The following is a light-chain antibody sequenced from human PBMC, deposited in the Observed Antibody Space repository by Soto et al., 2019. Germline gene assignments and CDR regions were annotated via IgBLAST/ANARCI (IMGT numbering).Light chain of an antibody. CDR3: QVWDSSSDHWV. CDR1: NIGSKS. CDR2: DDS. J-gene: IGLJ3*02. Sequence: VLTQPPSVSVAPGQTARITCGGHNIGSKSVHWYQQKPGQAPVLVVYDDSDRPSGIPERFSGSNSGNTATLTISWVEAGDEADYYCQVWDSSSDHWVFGGGTKLTVL. V-gene: IGLV3-21*02.